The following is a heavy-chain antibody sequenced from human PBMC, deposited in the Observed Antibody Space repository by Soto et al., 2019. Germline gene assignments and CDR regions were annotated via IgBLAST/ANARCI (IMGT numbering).Heavy chain of an antibody. D-gene: IGHD3-22*01. CDR2: ISFDGTNK. J-gene: IGHJ6*01. V-gene: IGHV3-30*04. CDR3: AREMIPMIMGGMSAMEV. Sequence: QVQLVESGGGVVQPERSQRLSCTASKFTFASYVMHWVRQAPGEGLEWVALISFDGTNKYYADSVKGRFTISRDNSKNTMYQQMNSLRPEDTAVYYCAREMIPMIMGGMSAMEVWGEGTTVTVST. CDR1: KFTFASYV.